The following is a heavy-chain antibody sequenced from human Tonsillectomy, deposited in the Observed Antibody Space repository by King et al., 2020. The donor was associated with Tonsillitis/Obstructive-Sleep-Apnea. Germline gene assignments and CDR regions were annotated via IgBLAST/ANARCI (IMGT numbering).Heavy chain of an antibody. CDR3: ARHGIAARPDNWFDP. CDR2: IYPGDSDT. V-gene: IGHV5-51*01. J-gene: IGHJ5*02. CDR1: GYSFTNDW. Sequence: QLVQSGAEVKKPGESLKISCKGSGYSFTNDWIDWVRQMPGKGLEWMWIIYPGDSDTRYSPSFHGQVTIAADKSIITAYLQWSSLKASDTAMYYCARHGIAARPDNWFDPWGQGTLVTVSS. D-gene: IGHD6-6*01.